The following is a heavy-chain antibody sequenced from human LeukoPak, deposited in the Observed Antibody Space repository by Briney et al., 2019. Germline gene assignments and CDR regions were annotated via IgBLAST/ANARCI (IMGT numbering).Heavy chain of an antibody. J-gene: IGHJ4*02. V-gene: IGHV3-74*01. Sequence: GGSLRLSCAASGFTFSSYWMHWVRQAPGKGLVWVSRINSDGSSTSYADSVKGRFTISRDNAKNTLYLQMNSLRAEDAAVYYCARDYYGSGSYPLFDYWGQGTLVTVSS. CDR2: INSDGSST. CDR1: GFTFSSYW. D-gene: IGHD3-10*01. CDR3: ARDYYGSGSYPLFDY.